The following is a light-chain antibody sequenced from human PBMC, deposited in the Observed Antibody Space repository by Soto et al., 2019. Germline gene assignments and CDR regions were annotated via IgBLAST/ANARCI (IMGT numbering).Light chain of an antibody. J-gene: IGKJ1*01. CDR3: QQYGSSPLT. CDR2: GAS. CDR1: QSVSSSY. V-gene: IGKV3-20*01. Sequence: EIVLTQSPGTLSLSPGERASLSCRASQSVSSSYLAWYQQKPGQAPRLLIYGASSWATGIPDRFSGSGSGTDFTLTISRLEPEDFAVYYCQQYGSSPLTFGQGTKVEIK.